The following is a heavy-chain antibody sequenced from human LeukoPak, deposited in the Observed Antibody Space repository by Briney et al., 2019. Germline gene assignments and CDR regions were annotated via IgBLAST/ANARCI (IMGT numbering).Heavy chain of an antibody. D-gene: IGHD2-15*01. CDR2: ISSSGSTI. J-gene: IGHJ3*02. CDR3: ARAEGYCSGGSCLDAFDI. CDR1: GFTFSSYE. Sequence: GGSLRLSCAASGFTFSSYEMNWVRQAPGKGLEWVSYISSSGSTIYYADSVKGRFTISRDNAKNSLYLQMNSLRAEDTAVYYCARAEGYCSGGSCLDAFDIWGQGTMVTVSS. V-gene: IGHV3-48*03.